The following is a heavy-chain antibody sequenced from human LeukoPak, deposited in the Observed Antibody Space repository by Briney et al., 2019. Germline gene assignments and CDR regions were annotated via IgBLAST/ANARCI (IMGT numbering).Heavy chain of an antibody. J-gene: IGHJ4*02. CDR1: GGTFRSYA. Sequence: ASAKVSCKASGGTFRSYAISWVRQAPGQGLEWTGRIIPILCIANYAQKFQGRVTITAHKSTSTAYMELSSLRTEDTAVYYCARSSIAVTRSFNFDYWGQGTLVTVSS. CDR3: ARSSIAVTRSFNFDY. V-gene: IGHV1-69*04. D-gene: IGHD6-19*01. CDR2: IIPILCIA.